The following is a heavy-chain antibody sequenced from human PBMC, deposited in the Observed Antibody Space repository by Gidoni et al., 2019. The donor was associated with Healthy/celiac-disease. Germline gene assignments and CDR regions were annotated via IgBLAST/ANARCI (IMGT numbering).Heavy chain of an antibody. J-gene: IGHJ4*02. D-gene: IGHD3-10*01. CDR1: GLTFSSSA. CDR2: ISGSGGST. Sequence: EVQLLESGGGLVQPGGSLRLSCAASGLTFSSSAMSWVRRAPGNGLEWVSAISGSGGSTYYADSVKCRFTISRDNSKNTLYLQMNSLRAEDTAVYYCAKWGAEYYFDYWGQGTLVTVSS. CDR3: AKWGAEYYFDY. V-gene: IGHV3-23*01.